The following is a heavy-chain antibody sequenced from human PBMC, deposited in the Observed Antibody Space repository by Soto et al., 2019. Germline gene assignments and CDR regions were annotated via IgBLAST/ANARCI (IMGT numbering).Heavy chain of an antibody. CDR1: GIIFSRYW. CDR2: ISPDGSRT. Sequence: EVQVVESGGGLVQPGGSLRLSCAASGIIFSRYWTHWVRQAPGKGLVWVSRISPDGSRTSYADSVKGRFTISRDNAKNTLSLQVNSLRVEDTAVYYCAVHGDYDAFDIWGQGTMVTVSS. V-gene: IGHV3-74*01. CDR3: AVHGDYDAFDI. D-gene: IGHD4-17*01. J-gene: IGHJ3*02.